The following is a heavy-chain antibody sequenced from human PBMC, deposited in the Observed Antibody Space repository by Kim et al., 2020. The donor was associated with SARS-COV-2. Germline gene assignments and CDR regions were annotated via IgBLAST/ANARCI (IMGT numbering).Heavy chain of an antibody. D-gene: IGHD3-10*01. CDR1: GFTFSTYA. CDR2: ISNDGTQK. CDR3: VSDSGDGYNSLAC. J-gene: IGHJ4*02. Sequence: GGSLRLSCAASGFTFSTYAMHWVRQAPGKGLQCVAVISNDGTQKYYADSVKGRFTIPRDNFRNTLNLQKDSLGSDATAVYYCVSDSGDGYNSLACWGQGT. V-gene: IGHV3-30-3*01.